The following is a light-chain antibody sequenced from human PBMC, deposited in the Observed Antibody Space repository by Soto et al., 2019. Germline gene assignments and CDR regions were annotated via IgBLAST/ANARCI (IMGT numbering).Light chain of an antibody. V-gene: IGKV1-39*01. CDR2: AAS. CDR3: QQYETFSGT. Sequence: DIQMTQSPSSLSASVGDRVTITCRASQSISSYLNWYQQKPGKAPKLLIYAASSLQSGVPSRFSGSGSGTDFTLTISSLQPDDFATYYCQQYETFSGTFGPGTKVDI. CDR1: QSISSY. J-gene: IGKJ1*01.